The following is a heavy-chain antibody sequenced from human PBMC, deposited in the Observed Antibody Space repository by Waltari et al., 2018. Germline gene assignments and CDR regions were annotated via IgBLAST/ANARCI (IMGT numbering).Heavy chain of an antibody. D-gene: IGHD5-18*01. CDR3: TRGAALMVMDY. CDR2: VSSNGGST. CDR1: GFTFRDYA. V-gene: IGHV3-64*07. J-gene: IGHJ4*02. Sequence: EVQLVESGGGLVQPGGSLRLSCAASGFTFRDYAIHWVRQAPGKGLEFVSAVSSNGGSTSYAASVNDRFIISRDSSKNPVYLQMGSLRPEDMAVYYGTRGAALMVMDYWGQGTLVTVSS.